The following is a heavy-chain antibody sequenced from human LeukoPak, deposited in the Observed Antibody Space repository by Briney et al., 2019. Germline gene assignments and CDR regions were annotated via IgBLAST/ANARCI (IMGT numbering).Heavy chain of an antibody. D-gene: IGHD5-12*01. V-gene: IGHV1-2*06. CDR1: GYTFTGYY. Sequence: ASVKVSCKASGYTFTGYYLHWVRQAPGQGPEWMGRINPNSGGTNYAQKFQDRVTMTRDTSISTAYMELNRLTSDDTAVYYCSASFSGYDRLFDYWGQGTLVTVSS. CDR2: INPNSGGT. CDR3: SASFSGYDRLFDY. J-gene: IGHJ4*02.